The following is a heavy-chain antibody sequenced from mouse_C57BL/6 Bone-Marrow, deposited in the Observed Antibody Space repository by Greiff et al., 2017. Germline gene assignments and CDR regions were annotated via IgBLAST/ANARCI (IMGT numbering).Heavy chain of an antibody. J-gene: IGHJ4*01. CDR1: GYTFTSYW. CDR3: ARGEEDYESAMDY. CDR2: IDPSDSYT. Sequence: QVQLQQPGAELVKPGASVKLSCKASGYTFTSYWMQWVKQRPGQGLEWIGEIDPSDSYTNYNQKFKGKATLTVDTSSSTAYMQLSSLTSEDSAVYYCARGEEDYESAMDYWGQGTSVTVSS. V-gene: IGHV1-50*01. D-gene: IGHD1-1*01.